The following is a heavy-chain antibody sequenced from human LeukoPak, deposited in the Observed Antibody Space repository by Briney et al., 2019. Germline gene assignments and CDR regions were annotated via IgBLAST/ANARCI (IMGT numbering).Heavy chain of an antibody. CDR2: IYSSGNT. J-gene: IGHJ4*02. D-gene: IGHD6-19*01. Sequence: GGSLRLSCAASGFTFSNYAMSWVRQAPGKGLEWVSVIYSSGNTYYADSVKGRFTISRDNSKNTLYLQMNSLRDEDTAVYYCARVRVSVAGHDYWGQGTLVTVSS. V-gene: IGHV3-66*01. CDR1: GFTFSNYA. CDR3: ARVRVSVAGHDY.